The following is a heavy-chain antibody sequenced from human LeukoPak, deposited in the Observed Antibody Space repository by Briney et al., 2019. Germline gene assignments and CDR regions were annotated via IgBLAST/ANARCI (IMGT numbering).Heavy chain of an antibody. V-gene: IGHV3-15*01. Sequence: GGSLRLSCAASGFTFSNAWMSWVRQAPGKGLEWVGHIKNKTDGGTTDYAAPVKGRFTISRDDSKNTLYLQMNSLKTEDTAVYYCTTDRTAYCGGDCYSLAFDIWGQGTKVTVSS. CDR1: GFTFSNAW. CDR2: IKNKTDGGTT. CDR3: TTDRTAYCGGDCYSLAFDI. D-gene: IGHD2-21*02. J-gene: IGHJ3*02.